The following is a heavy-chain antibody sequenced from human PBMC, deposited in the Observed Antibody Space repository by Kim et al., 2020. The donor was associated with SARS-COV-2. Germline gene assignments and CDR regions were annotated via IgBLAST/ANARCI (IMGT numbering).Heavy chain of an antibody. CDR1: GFTFGDYA. CDR3: TITYYDFWSGYYPGNREDYYYYGMDV. Sequence: GGSLRLSCTASGFTFGDYAMSWVRQAPGKGLEWVGFIRSKAYGGTTEYAASVKGRFTISRDDSKSIAYLQMNSLKTEDTAVYYCTITYYDFWSGYYPGNREDYYYYGMDVWGQGTTVTVSS. D-gene: IGHD3-3*01. J-gene: IGHJ6*02. CDR2: IRSKAYGGTT. V-gene: IGHV3-49*04.